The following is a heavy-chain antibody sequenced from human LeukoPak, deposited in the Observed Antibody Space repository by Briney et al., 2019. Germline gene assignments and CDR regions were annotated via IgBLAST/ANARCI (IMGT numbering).Heavy chain of an antibody. J-gene: IGHJ3*02. V-gene: IGHV4-4*07. CDR3: ARDWEDILTGSDAFDI. D-gene: IGHD3-9*01. CDR1: GGSICSYY. CDR2: IYTSGST. Sequence: SETLSLTCTVSGGSICSYYWSWIRQPAGKGLEWIGRIYTSGSTNYNPSLKSRVTMSVDTSKNQFSLKLSSVTAADTAVYYCARDWEDILTGSDAFDIWGQGTMVTVSS.